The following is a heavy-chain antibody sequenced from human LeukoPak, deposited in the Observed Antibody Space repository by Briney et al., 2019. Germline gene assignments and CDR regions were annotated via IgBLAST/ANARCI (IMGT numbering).Heavy chain of an antibody. Sequence: GGSLRLSCAASGFTFSSYAMSWVREAPGKGLEWVSAISGSGGSTYYADSVKGRFTISRDNSKKTLYLQMNSLRAEDTAVYYCATATSWTFDPWGQGTLVTVSS. D-gene: IGHD2-2*01. CDR3: ATATSWTFDP. CDR1: GFTFSSYA. CDR2: ISGSGGST. J-gene: IGHJ5*02. V-gene: IGHV3-23*01.